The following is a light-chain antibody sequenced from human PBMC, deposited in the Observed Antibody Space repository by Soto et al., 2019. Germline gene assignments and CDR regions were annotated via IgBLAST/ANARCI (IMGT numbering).Light chain of an antibody. V-gene: IGLV7-46*01. Sequence: QAVVTQEPSLTVSPGGTVTLTCGSSTGAVTSGHFPSWLQQKPGQAPRTLIYDTNNKQSWTPARFSGSVLGGKAALTLSGAQAEDEAAYYCLLTYSGASVFFGGGTKLTVL. CDR3: LLTYSGASVF. J-gene: IGLJ2*01. CDR2: DTN. CDR1: TGAVTSGHF.